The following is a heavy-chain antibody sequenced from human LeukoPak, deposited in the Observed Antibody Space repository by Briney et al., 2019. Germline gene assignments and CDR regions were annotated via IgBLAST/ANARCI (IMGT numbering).Heavy chain of an antibody. CDR2: INHGGST. Sequence: SETLSLTCAVYGGSFSGYYWSWIRQPPGKGLEWIGEINHGGSTNYNPSLKSRVTISVDTSKNQFSLRLNSVTAADTAVYFCARYVVYGSGKYYFDYWGQGSLVTVSS. D-gene: IGHD3-10*01. CDR3: ARYVVYGSGKYYFDY. J-gene: IGHJ4*02. V-gene: IGHV4-34*01. CDR1: GGSFSGYY.